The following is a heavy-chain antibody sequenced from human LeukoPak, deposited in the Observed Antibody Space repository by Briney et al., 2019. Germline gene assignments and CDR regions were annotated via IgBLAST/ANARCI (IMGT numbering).Heavy chain of an antibody. D-gene: IGHD3-22*01. J-gene: IGHJ4*02. CDR1: GYTFTGYY. V-gene: IGHV1-2*02. CDR3: AYDSSGYDYYFDY. CDR2: INPNSGGT. Sequence: ASVKVSCKASGYTFTGYYMHWVRQAPGQGLEWMGWINPNSGGTNYAQKFQGGVTMTRDTSISTAYMELSRLRSDDTAVYYCAYDSSGYDYYFDYWGQGTLVTVSS.